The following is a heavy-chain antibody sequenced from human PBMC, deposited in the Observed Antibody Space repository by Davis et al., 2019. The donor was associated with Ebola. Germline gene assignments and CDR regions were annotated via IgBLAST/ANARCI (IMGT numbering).Heavy chain of an antibody. CDR3: AKSGGDCYSRGDCYFQH. V-gene: IGHV3-30*02. CDR2: IRYDGSKK. CDR1: GFSFSTYG. Sequence: GESLKISCAASGFSFSTYGMHWVRQAPDRGLDWVAYIRYDGSKKSYADSVKGRFTISRDNGKDSLYLQMNSLRAEDTAVYYCAKSGGDCYSRGDCYFQHWGQGTLVSVSS. D-gene: IGHD2-21*02. J-gene: IGHJ1*01.